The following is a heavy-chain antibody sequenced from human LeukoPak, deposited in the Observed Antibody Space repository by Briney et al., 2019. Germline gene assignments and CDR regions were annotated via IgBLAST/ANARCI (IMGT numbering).Heavy chain of an antibody. D-gene: IGHD6-19*01. CDR3: TTDFREGMAGDLVYFDY. J-gene: IGHJ4*02. Sequence: GGSLRLSCAASGFTFSNAWMSWVRQAPGKGLEWVGRIKSKTDGGTTDYAAPVKGRFTISRDDSKNTLYLQMNSLKTEDTAVYYCTTDFREGMAGDLVYFDYWGQGTLVTVSS. V-gene: IGHV3-15*01. CDR2: IKSKTDGGTT. CDR1: GFTFSNAW.